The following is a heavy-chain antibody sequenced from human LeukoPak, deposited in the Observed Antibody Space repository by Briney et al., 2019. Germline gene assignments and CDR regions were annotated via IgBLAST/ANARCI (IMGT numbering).Heavy chain of an antibody. CDR1: GFTFSSYE. CDR3: ARDGVVVPAAAHLGYYYGMDV. CDR2: ISSSGSTI. Sequence: GGSLRLSCAASGFTFSSYEMNWVRQAPGKGLEWVSYISSSGSTIYYADSVKGRFTISRDNAKNSLYLQMNSLRAEDTAVYYCARDGVVVPAAAHLGYYYGMDVWGKGTTVTVSS. D-gene: IGHD2-2*01. J-gene: IGHJ6*04. V-gene: IGHV3-48*03.